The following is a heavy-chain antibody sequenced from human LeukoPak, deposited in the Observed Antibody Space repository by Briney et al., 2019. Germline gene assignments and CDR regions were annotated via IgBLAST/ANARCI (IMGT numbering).Heavy chain of an antibody. CDR1: GGSISGYY. Sequence: PSETLSLTCTVSGGSISGYYWNWIRQSAGKGLEWIGRIYANGGTNYNPSLRSRVSMSVDTSKNQFSLKLSSVTAADTAVYYCARAPRDSSSSNYMRRFDYWGQGTLVTVSS. CDR2: IYANGGT. J-gene: IGHJ4*02. CDR3: ARAPRDSSSSNYMRRFDY. V-gene: IGHV4-4*07. D-gene: IGHD3-22*01.